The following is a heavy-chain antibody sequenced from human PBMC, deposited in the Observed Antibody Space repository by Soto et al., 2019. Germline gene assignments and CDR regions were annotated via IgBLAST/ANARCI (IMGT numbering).Heavy chain of an antibody. CDR2: INHSGST. Sequence: SETLSLTCAVYGGSFSGYYWSWIRQPPGKGLEWIGEINHSGSTNYNPSLKSRVTISVDTSKNQFSLKLSSVTAADTAVYYCARGTIGVAVAGTPSGKYNWFDPWGQGTLVTAPQ. CDR3: ARGTIGVAVAGTPSGKYNWFDP. V-gene: IGHV4-34*01. CDR1: GGSFSGYY. D-gene: IGHD6-19*01. J-gene: IGHJ5*02.